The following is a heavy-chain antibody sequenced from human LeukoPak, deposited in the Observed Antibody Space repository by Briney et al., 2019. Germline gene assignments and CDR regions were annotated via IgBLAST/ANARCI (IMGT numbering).Heavy chain of an antibody. CDR1: GFTFSSHW. CDR2: INGAGSST. J-gene: IGHJ1*01. V-gene: IGHV3-74*01. Sequence: PGGSLRLSCAASGFTFSSHWMHWVRQAPGKGLVWVSRINGAGSSTSYADSVKGRFTVSRDNAKNTLNLQMNSLRAEDTAVYYCARDLFFSEAGYSSGWRAEYFHHWGQGTLVTVSS. D-gene: IGHD6-19*01. CDR3: ARDLFFSEAGYSSGWRAEYFHH.